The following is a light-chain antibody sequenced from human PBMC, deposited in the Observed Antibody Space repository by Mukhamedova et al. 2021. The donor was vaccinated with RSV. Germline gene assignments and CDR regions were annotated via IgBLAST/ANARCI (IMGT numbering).Light chain of an antibody. V-gene: IGKV1-39*01. Sequence: TWGASQSISNYLNWYQQKPGKAPKLLIYAASTLQSGAPSRFSGSGSGTDSTLTISSLQPEDFATYYCQQSYSTPRTFGQGTKADFK. CDR1: QSISNY. CDR2: AAS. J-gene: IGKJ1*01. CDR3: QQSYSTPRT.